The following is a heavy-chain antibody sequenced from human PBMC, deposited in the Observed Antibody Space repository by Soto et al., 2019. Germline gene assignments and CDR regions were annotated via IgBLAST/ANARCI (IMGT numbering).Heavy chain of an antibody. V-gene: IGHV3-48*04. CDR1: GFSLSDYA. Sequence: GGCLRLSCVASGFSLSDYAVNWVRQAPGKGLEWVSLISSDSRTIYYADSVEGRFTVSRDNAKNTLSLQMNGLRAEDAAVYYCARWFTYGNFDYFDYWGHGTKVTNSS. CDR2: ISSDSRTI. J-gene: IGHJ4*01. CDR3: ARWFTYGNFDYFDY. D-gene: IGHD3-10*01.